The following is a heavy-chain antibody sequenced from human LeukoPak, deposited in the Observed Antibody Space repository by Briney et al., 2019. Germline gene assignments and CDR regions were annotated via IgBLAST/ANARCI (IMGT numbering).Heavy chain of an antibody. CDR3: ASLPDKQWLVLYAFDI. CDR1: GFTFSSYS. CDR2: ISSSSSYI. V-gene: IGHV3-21*01. D-gene: IGHD6-19*01. J-gene: IGHJ3*02. Sequence: GGSLRLSCAASGFTFSSYSMNWVRQAPGKGLEWVSSISSSSSYIYYADSVKGRFTISRDNAKNSLYLQMNSLRAEGTAVYYCASLPDKQWLVLYAFDIWGQGTMVTVSS.